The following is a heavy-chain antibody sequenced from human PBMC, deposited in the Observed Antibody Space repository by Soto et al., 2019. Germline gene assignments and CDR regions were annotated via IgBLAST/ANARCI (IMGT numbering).Heavy chain of an antibody. CDR3: VRVVAIPGYPDN. V-gene: IGHV1-69*13. CDR1: GGTFSSYA. CDR2: IVPIVDTS. J-gene: IGHJ4*02. Sequence: GASVTVSCTTSGGTFSSYAISWVRQAPGQGLEWMGGIVPIVDTSTYAQKFQGRVTITADESTSTAYMELSSLRSDDTAIYYCVRVVAIPGYPDNWGQGTLVTVSS. D-gene: IGHD5-12*01.